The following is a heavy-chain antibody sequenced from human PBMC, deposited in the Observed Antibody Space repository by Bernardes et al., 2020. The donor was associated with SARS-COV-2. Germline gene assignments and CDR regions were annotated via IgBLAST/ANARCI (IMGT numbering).Heavy chain of an antibody. D-gene: IGHD3-16*01. CDR1: GSSFSSFY. CDR3: ARGRYDWALRPAFDY. V-gene: IGHV4-34*01. J-gene: IGHJ4*02. CDR2: INHSGST. Sequence: SETLSLTCAVSGSSFSSFYWGWIRQPPGKGLEWIGEINHSGSTNYNPSLKSRVTMSADKSRSQVSLTLNSVTAADTALYYFARGRYDWALRPAFDYWGQGTLVTVSS.